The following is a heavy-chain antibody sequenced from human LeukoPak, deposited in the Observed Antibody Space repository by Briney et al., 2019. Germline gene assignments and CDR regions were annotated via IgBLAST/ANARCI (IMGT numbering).Heavy chain of an antibody. CDR2: IKQDGSEK. Sequence: TGGSLRLSCAASGFTFSSYAMSWVRQAPGKGLEWVANIKQDGSEKYYVDSVKGRFTISRDNAKNSLYLQMNSLRAEDTAVYYCARDLTIAVTGYWGQGTLVTVSS. V-gene: IGHV3-7*01. D-gene: IGHD6-19*01. J-gene: IGHJ4*02. CDR1: GFTFSSYA. CDR3: ARDLTIAVTGY.